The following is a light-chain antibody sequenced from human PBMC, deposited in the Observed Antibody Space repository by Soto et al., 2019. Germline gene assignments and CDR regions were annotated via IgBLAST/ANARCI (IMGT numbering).Light chain of an antibody. CDR1: SSNIGAGYD. CDR3: QSYANSLGRV. J-gene: IGLJ3*02. V-gene: IGLV1-40*01. CDR2: GNS. Sequence: QAVVTQPPSVSGAPGQRVTISCTGSSSNIGAGYDVHWYQHLPGTAPKLLILGNSVRPSGVPDRFSGSKSGTSASLAITGLQSEDEADYYCQSYANSLGRVFGGGTKLTVL.